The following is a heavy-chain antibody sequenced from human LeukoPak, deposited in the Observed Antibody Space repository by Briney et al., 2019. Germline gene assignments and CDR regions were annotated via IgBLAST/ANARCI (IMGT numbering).Heavy chain of an antibody. CDR2: MNPNSRNT. V-gene: IGHV1-8*01. CDR3: ARVYSDSSGYYVQGFDY. CDR1: EYTFTSYD. Sequence: ASVKVSCKASEYTFTSYDINWVRQAAGQGLEWVGWMNPNSRNTGYAQKFQGRVTMTMNTAISTAYMELSSLRSDDTAVYYCARVYSDSSGYYVQGFDYWGQGTLVTVSS. J-gene: IGHJ4*02. D-gene: IGHD3-22*01.